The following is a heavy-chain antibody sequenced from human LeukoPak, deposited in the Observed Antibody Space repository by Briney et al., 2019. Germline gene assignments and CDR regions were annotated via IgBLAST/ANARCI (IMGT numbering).Heavy chain of an antibody. Sequence: PGGSLRLSCAASGFTFSNYAMSWVRQAPGKGLEWLSYISSSGSTIFYADSVKGRFPISRDNAKNSLYLQMNSLRVEDTAVYYCAREPGTNFDYWGQGTLVTVSS. J-gene: IGHJ4*02. CDR1: GFTFSNYA. CDR2: ISSSGSTI. V-gene: IGHV3-48*03. CDR3: AREPGTNFDY.